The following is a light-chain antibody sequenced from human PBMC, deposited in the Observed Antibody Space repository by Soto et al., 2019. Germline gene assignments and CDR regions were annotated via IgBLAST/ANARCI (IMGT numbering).Light chain of an antibody. CDR2: AAS. V-gene: IGKV1-9*01. CDR1: QGISSY. J-gene: IGKJ5*01. CDR3: QQLNSYAIT. Sequence: IQLTQSPSPLSASVGDRVTIACWASQGISSYLAWYQQKPGKAPKLLIYAASTLQSGVPSRFSGSGSGTDFTLTISSLQPEDFATYYCQQLNSYAITFGQGTRLEIK.